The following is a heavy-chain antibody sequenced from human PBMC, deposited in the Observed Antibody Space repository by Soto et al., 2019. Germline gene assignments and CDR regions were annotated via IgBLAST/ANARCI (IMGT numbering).Heavy chain of an antibody. Sequence: PGGSLRLSCAASGFTFSSYGMHWVRQAPGKGLEWVAVISYDGSNKYYADSVKGRFTISRDNSKNTLYLQVNSLRAEDTAVYYCAKDGFEWELLPAGAFDIWGQGTMVTVSS. V-gene: IGHV3-30*18. CDR2: ISYDGSNK. CDR3: AKDGFEWELLPAGAFDI. J-gene: IGHJ3*02. D-gene: IGHD1-26*01. CDR1: GFTFSSYG.